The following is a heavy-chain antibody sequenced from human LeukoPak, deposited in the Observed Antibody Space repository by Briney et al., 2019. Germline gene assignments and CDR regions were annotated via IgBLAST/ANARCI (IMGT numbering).Heavy chain of an antibody. V-gene: IGHV3-21*01. CDR2: ISSSSSYI. J-gene: IGHJ3*02. CDR1: GFTFSSYS. CDR3: ARDQNDYGDRAYAFDI. D-gene: IGHD4-17*01. Sequence: PGGSLRLSCAASGFTFSSYSMNWVRQAPGKGLEWVSSISSSSSYIYYADSVKGRFTISRDNAKNSLYLQMNSLRAEDTAVYYCARDQNDYGDRAYAFDIWGQGTMVTVSS.